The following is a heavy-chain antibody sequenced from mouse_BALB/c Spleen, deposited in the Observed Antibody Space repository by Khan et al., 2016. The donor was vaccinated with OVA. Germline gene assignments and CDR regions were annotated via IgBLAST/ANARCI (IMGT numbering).Heavy chain of an antibody. CDR3: ARHGYVAWFAY. CDR1: GYSFTSYY. D-gene: IGHD2-2*01. V-gene: IGHV1S135*01. J-gene: IGHJ3*01. CDR2: IDPFNGST. Sequence: VQLQQSGPELMKPGASVKISCKASGYSFTSYYIHWVKQSHGKSLEWIGYIDPFNGSTSYNQKFKGKATLTVDKSSSTAYMHLSSLTSEDSAVYYCARHGYVAWFAYWGQGTLATVSA.